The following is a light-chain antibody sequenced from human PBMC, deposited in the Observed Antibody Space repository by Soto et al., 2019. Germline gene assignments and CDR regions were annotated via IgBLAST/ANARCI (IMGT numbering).Light chain of an antibody. CDR3: QQYNDWPPT. V-gene: IGKV3-15*01. J-gene: IGKJ1*01. Sequence: ESVLTQSPATLSASPGERATLSCRASQSVRSNLAWYQQKPGQAPRLLIYGASTRATGIPARFSGSGSGTEFTLSIGSLQSEDFAVYYCQQYNDWPPTFGQGTKVEIK. CDR2: GAS. CDR1: QSVRSN.